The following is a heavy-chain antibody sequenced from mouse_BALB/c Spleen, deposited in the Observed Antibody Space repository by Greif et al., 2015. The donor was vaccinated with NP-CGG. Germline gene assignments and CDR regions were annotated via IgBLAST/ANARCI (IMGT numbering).Heavy chain of an antibody. CDR1: GFTFSSYA. Sequence: EVQRVESGGGLVKPGGSLKLSCAASGFTFSSYAMSWVRQSPEKRLEWVAEVSSGGSYTYYPDTVTGRFTISRDNAKNTLYLEMSSLRAEDTAMYYCARDRNYGDYYAMDYWGQGTSVTVSS. CDR2: VSSGGSYT. CDR3: ARDRNYGDYYAMDY. J-gene: IGHJ4*01. V-gene: IGHV5-9-4*01. D-gene: IGHD1-1*02.